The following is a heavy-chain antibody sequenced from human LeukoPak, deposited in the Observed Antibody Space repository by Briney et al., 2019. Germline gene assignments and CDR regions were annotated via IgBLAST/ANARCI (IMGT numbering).Heavy chain of an antibody. CDR1: GGTFSSYA. Sequence: APVKVSCKASGGTFSSYAISWVRQAPGQGLEWMGGIIPIFGTANYAQKFQGRVTITADESTSTAYMELSSLRSEDTAVYYCARAGCSSTSCYTPFDYWGQGTLVTVSS. CDR3: ARAGCSSTSCYTPFDY. V-gene: IGHV1-69*01. CDR2: IIPIFGTA. D-gene: IGHD2-2*02. J-gene: IGHJ4*02.